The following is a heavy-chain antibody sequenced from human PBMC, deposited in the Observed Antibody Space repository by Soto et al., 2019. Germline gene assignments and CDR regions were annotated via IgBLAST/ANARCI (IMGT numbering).Heavy chain of an antibody. Sequence: ASVKVSCKASGYTFTGYYMHWVRQAPGQGLEWMGWINPNSGGTNYAQKFQGWVTMTRDTSISTAYMELSRLRSDDTAVYYCARGVRHYDSWSVYYQDFYYYYGMDVWGQGTTVTVSS. CDR3: ARGVRHYDSWSVYYQDFYYYYGMDV. CDR1: GYTFTGYY. D-gene: IGHD3-3*01. V-gene: IGHV1-2*04. CDR2: INPNSGGT. J-gene: IGHJ6*02.